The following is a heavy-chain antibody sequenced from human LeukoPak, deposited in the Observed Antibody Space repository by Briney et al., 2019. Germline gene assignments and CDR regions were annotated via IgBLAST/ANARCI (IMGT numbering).Heavy chain of an antibody. V-gene: IGHV3-30*04. Sequence: GGSLRLSCAASGFTFSSYAMHWVRQAPGKGLEWVAVISYDGSNKYYADSVKGRFTISRDNSKNTLYLQMNSLRAEDTAVYYCARDRRGYSYGYKYYYYMDVWGKGTTVTVSS. J-gene: IGHJ6*03. CDR1: GFTFSSYA. D-gene: IGHD5-18*01. CDR2: ISYDGSNK. CDR3: ARDRRGYSYGYKYYYYMDV.